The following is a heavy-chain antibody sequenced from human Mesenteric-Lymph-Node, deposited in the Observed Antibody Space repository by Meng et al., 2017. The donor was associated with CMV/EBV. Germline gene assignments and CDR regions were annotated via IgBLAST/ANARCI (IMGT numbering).Heavy chain of an antibody. Sequence: GESLKISCAASGFTFSGSAMHWVRQASGKGLEWVGRIRSKANNYATAYVASVRGRFTISRDDSKNTAYLQMNSLKIGDTAVYYCIPGAEQFVYWGQGTLVTVSS. CDR1: GFTFSGSA. D-gene: IGHD1-26*01. CDR2: IRSKANNYAT. CDR3: IPGAEQFVY. V-gene: IGHV3-73*01. J-gene: IGHJ4*02.